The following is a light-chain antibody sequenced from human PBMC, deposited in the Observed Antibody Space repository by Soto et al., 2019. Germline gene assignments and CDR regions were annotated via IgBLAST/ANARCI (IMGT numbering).Light chain of an antibody. CDR3: LVWDSRSEHYV. J-gene: IGLJ1*01. CDR1: NIGSKS. V-gene: IGLV3-21*02. Sequence: ELTQSPSVSVAPGQTVSITCGGYNIGSKSVHWYQQKPGQAPVLVVYDDSDRRSGIPERFSGSNSGNTATLTITRVEAGDEADYHCLVWDSRSEHYVFGTGTKVTVL. CDR2: DDS.